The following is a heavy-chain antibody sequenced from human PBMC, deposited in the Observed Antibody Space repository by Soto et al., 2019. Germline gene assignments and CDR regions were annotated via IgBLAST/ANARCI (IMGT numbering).Heavy chain of an antibody. CDR1: GFTFSSYA. CDR2: ISYDGSNK. Sequence: PGGSLRLSCAASGFTFSSYAMHWVRQAPGKGLEWVAVISYDGSNKYYADSVKGRFTISRDNSKSTLYLQMNSLRAEDTAVYYCARDSSGFSNWFDPWGQGTLVTVSS. D-gene: IGHD6-19*01. V-gene: IGHV3-30-3*01. CDR3: ARDSSGFSNWFDP. J-gene: IGHJ5*02.